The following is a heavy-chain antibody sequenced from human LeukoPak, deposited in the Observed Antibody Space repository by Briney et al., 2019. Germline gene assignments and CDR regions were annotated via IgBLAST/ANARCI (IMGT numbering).Heavy chain of an antibody. J-gene: IGHJ4*02. CDR3: ARSDTAMGDDEDY. CDR2: ISYDGSNK. V-gene: IGHV3-30*03. Sequence: GGSLRLSCAASGFTFNSYGMHWVRQAPGKGLEWVAVISYDGSNKYYADSVKGRFTISRDNSKNTLYLQMNSLRAEDTAVYYCARSDTAMGDDEDYWGQGTLVTVSS. CDR1: GFTFNSYG. D-gene: IGHD5-18*01.